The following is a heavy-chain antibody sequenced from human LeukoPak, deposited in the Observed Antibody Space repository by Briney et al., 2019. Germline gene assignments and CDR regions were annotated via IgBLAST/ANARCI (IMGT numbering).Heavy chain of an antibody. CDR1: GGSISSGDYY. CDR2: IYYSGST. J-gene: IGHJ5*02. D-gene: IGHD3-10*01. CDR3: AREIGSGSGPVSDNWFDP. Sequence: SQTLSLTCTVSGGSISSGDYYWSWIRQPPGKGLEWIGYIYYSGSTYYNPSLKSRVTISVDTSKNQFSLKLGSVTAADTAVYYCAREIGSGSGPVSDNWFDPWGQGTLVTVSS. V-gene: IGHV4-30-4*01.